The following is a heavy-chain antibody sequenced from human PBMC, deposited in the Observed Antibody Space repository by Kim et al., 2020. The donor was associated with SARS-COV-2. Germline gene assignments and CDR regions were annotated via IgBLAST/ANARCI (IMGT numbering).Heavy chain of an antibody. CDR2: ISNHNGNT. J-gene: IGHJ3*02. V-gene: IGHV1-18*01. CDR3: ARVVPTAAGCFDM. Sequence: ASVKVSCKASGYSFSMYGVSWVRQAPGQGLEWMGWISNHNGNTKYAPKVQGRVTMTADTSTTTAYMELRSLRLDDTAMYFCARVVPTAAGCFDMWGQGTLVIVSS. CDR1: GYSFSMYG. D-gene: IGHD2-2*01.